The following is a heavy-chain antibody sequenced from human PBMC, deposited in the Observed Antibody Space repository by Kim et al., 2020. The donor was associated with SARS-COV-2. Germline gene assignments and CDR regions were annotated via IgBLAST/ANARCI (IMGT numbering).Heavy chain of an antibody. CDR3: AREGGLVLRYFDWSGAIDY. Sequence: SETLSLTCTVSGGSISSGSYYWSRIRQPAGKGLEWIGRIYTSGSTNYNPSLKSRVTISVDTSKNQFSLKLSSVTAADTAVYYCAREGGLVLRYFDWSGAIDYWGQGTLVTVSS. CDR2: IYTSGST. CDR1: GGSISSGSYY. V-gene: IGHV4-61*02. D-gene: IGHD3-9*01. J-gene: IGHJ4*02.